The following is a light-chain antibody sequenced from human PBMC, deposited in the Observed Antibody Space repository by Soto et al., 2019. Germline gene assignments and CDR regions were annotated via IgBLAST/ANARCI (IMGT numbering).Light chain of an antibody. J-gene: IGLJ1*01. V-gene: IGLV1-47*01. CDR2: RNN. Sequence: QSVLTQPPSASGTPGQRVAISCSGSSANIGSNYVYWYQQLPGTAPKLLIYRNNQRPSGVPDRFSGSKSGTSASLAISGLRSKHEADYYCAAWDDSLSGREVFGTGTKVTVL. CDR1: SANIGSNY. CDR3: AAWDDSLSGREV.